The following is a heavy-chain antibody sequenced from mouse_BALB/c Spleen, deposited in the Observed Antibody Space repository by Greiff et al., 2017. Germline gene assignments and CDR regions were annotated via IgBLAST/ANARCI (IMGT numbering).Heavy chain of an antibody. CDR1: GDSITSGY. J-gene: IGHJ2*01. D-gene: IGHD2-4*01. Sequence: EVMLVESGPSLVKPSQSLSLTCSVTGDSITSGYWNWIRKFPGNKLEYMGYISYSGSTYYNPSIKSRISITRDTSKNQYYLQLNSVTTEDPATYYCARYRELRRGYFDYWGQGTTLTVSS. V-gene: IGHV3-8*02. CDR3: ARYRELRRGYFDY. CDR2: ISYSGST.